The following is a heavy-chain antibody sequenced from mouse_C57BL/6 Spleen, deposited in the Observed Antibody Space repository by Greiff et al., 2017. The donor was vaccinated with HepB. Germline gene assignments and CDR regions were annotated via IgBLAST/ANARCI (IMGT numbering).Heavy chain of an antibody. J-gene: IGHJ2*01. CDR1: GFTFSSYA. D-gene: IGHD4-1*02. CDR2: ISDGGSYT. V-gene: IGHV5-4*01. CDR3: ARAPQLLFDY. Sequence: EVHLVESGGGLVKPGGSLKLSCAASGFTFSSYAMSWVRQTPEKRLEWVATISDGGSYTYYPDNVKGRFTISRDNAKNNLYLQKSHLKSEDTAMYYCARAPQLLFDYWGQGTTLTVSS.